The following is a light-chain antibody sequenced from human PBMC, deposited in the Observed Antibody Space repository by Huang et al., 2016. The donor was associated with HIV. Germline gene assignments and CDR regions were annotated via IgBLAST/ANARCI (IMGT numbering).Light chain of an antibody. Sequence: DIQMTQFPTSLSASVGDRVTITCRAGQTIDKYLNWYQQRSGGPPKLLIYGASSLQSGVPSRVSGRGSGTHFSLTTNSLQPEDSATYYCQQSYRTPRTFGQGTKLEI. V-gene: IGKV1-39*01. CDR3: QQSYRTPRT. CDR1: QTIDKY. J-gene: IGKJ2*01. CDR2: GAS.